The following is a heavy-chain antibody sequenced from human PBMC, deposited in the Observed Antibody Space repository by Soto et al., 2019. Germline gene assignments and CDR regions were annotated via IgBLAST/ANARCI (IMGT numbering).Heavy chain of an antibody. J-gene: IGHJ4*02. CDR2: IIPIFGTA. CDR3: ARFDSSGYYSPYFDY. Sequence: VKVSCKASGGTFSSYAISWVRQAPGQGLEWIGGIIPIFGTANYAQKFQGRVTITADESTSTAYMELSSLRSEDTAVYYCARFDSSGYYSPYFDYWGQGTLVTVSS. V-gene: IGHV1-69*13. D-gene: IGHD3-22*01. CDR1: GGTFSSYA.